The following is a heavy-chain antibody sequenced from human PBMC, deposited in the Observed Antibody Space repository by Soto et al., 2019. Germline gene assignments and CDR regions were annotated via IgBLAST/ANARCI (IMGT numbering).Heavy chain of an antibody. J-gene: IGHJ4*02. V-gene: IGHV3-30-3*01. Sequence: QVQLVESGGGVVQPGRSLRLSCAASGFTFSSYAMHWVRQAPGKGLEWVAVISYDGSNKYYADSGKGRFTISRDNSKNTLYLQMNSLRAEDTAVYYCARAGGLSGWSLFDYWGQGTLVTVSS. CDR2: ISYDGSNK. CDR1: GFTFSSYA. CDR3: ARAGGLSGWSLFDY. D-gene: IGHD6-19*01.